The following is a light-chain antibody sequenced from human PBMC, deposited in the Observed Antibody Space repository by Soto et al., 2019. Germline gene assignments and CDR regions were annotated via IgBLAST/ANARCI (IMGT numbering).Light chain of an antibody. CDR2: SAS. CDR3: QQTYSVPQT. V-gene: IGKV1-39*01. CDR1: QTISNY. Sequence: DIPMTQSPSSLSASVGDRVTITCRASQTISNYLNWYQQKEGKAPKLLIYSASSLQSGVPSRFSGGGYGTDFTLTISSLQAEDFATYVCQQTYSVPQTFGQGTKVDIK. J-gene: IGKJ1*01.